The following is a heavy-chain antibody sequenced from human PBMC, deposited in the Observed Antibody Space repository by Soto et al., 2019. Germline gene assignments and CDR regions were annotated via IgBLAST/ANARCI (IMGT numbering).Heavy chain of an antibody. V-gene: IGHV3-30*18. J-gene: IGHJ3*02. CDR1: GFTFSSYG. D-gene: IGHD4-17*01. CDR3: AKEYGDSGGDAFDI. CDR2: ISYDGSNK. Sequence: QVQLVESGGGVVQPGRSLRLSCAASGFTFSSYGMHWVRQAPGKGLEWVAVISYDGSNKYYADSVKGRFTISRDNSKNTLYLQMNSLRAEDTAVYYCAKEYGDSGGDAFDIWGQGTMVTVSS.